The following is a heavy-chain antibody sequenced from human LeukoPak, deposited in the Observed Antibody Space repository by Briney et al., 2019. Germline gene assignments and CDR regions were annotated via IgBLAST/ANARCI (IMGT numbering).Heavy chain of an antibody. V-gene: IGHV3-11*01. Sequence: GGSLRLSCAASGFTFSDYYMSWIRQAPGKGLEWVSYIRSSGSTIYYADSVKGRFTISRDNAKNSLYLQMNSLRAEDTAVYYCASVGYSSGWYPFDYWGQGTLVTVSS. J-gene: IGHJ4*02. CDR3: ASVGYSSGWYPFDY. CDR2: IRSSGSTI. CDR1: GFTFSDYY. D-gene: IGHD6-19*01.